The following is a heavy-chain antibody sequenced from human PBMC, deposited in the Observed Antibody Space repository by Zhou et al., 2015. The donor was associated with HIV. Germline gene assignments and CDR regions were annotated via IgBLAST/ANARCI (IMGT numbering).Heavy chain of an antibody. D-gene: IGHD7-27*01. CDR2: IVPFLGAA. CDR3: AREGWGSWYFDL. J-gene: IGHJ2*01. Sequence: QVQLVQSGAEVKKPGSSVKVSCKASGGTFNKHGISWVRQAPGQGLEWMGGIVPFLGAANYAQKFQGRVTITADESTSTVYMDLSSLRSEDTAAYYCAREGWGSWYFDLWAVAPWSVSPQ. V-gene: IGHV1-69*01. CDR1: GGTFNKHG.